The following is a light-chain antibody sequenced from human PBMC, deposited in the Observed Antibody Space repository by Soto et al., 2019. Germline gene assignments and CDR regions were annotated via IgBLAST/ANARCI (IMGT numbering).Light chain of an antibody. V-gene: IGKV3-11*01. J-gene: IGKJ2*01. CDR2: DAS. CDR3: QQRNNWPLT. Sequence: EIVLTQAPATVSLSPGERATLSCRASQSVGIYLAWYQVKPGQAPRVLIYDASKRATGIPARFSGSGSGTDFTLPISSLEPEDFALYYCQQRNNWPLTFGQGTKLQIK. CDR1: QSVGIY.